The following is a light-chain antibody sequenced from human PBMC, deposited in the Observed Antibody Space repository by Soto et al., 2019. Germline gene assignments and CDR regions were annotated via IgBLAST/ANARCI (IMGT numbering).Light chain of an antibody. J-gene: IGLJ2*01. Sequence: QSVLTQPPSASGTPGQRVTISCSGTSSNIGTYTVNWYQQLPGTAPKLLIYTDYQRPSGVPDRFSGSKSGTSASLAINGLHSEDEADYYCAAWDDSLNGRVFGGGTKLTVL. CDR1: SSNIGTYT. V-gene: IGLV1-44*01. CDR2: TDY. CDR3: AAWDDSLNGRV.